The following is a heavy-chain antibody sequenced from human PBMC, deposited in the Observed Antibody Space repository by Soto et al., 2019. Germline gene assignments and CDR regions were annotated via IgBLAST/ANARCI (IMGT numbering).Heavy chain of an antibody. V-gene: IGHV3-74*01. Sequence: EVQLVESGGGLVQPGESLRLSCAASGFTLSDYWIHWVRQAPGKGLVWVSRIKFDGSSANYADSVKGRFTISRDNAKDTVYLQMNSLGAEDTAVYYCARGVRGHYGFDVWGQGTMFTVSS. CDR3: ARGVRGHYGFDV. CDR2: IKFDGSSA. D-gene: IGHD3-10*01. J-gene: IGHJ3*01. CDR1: GFTLSDYW.